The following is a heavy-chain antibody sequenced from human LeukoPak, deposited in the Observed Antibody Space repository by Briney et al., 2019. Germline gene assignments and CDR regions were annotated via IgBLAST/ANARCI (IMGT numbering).Heavy chain of an antibody. CDR2: IIPIFGTA. CDR1: GGTFSTYA. V-gene: IGHV1-69*06. D-gene: IGHD2-8*01. J-gene: IGHJ4*02. CDR3: ATGTGNLLTY. Sequence: GASVKVSCKASGGTFSTYATSWVRQAPGQGLEWMGRIIPIFGTANYAQKFQGRVTITADKSTSTAYMYLSSLRSADTAVYYCATGTGNLLTYWGQGTLVTVSS.